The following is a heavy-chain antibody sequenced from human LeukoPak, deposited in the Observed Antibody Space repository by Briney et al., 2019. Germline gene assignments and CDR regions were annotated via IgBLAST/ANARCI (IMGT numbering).Heavy chain of an antibody. CDR2: INPSGGST. CDR1: GYTFTSYY. CDR3: ATYDSSGYYLDY. Sequence: ASVKVSCKASGYTFTSYYMHWVRQAPGQGLEWMGIINPSGGSTSYAQKFQGRVAMTRDTSTSTVYMELSSLRSEDTAVYYCATYDSSGYYLDYWGQGTLVTVSS. D-gene: IGHD3-22*01. J-gene: IGHJ4*02. V-gene: IGHV1-46*01.